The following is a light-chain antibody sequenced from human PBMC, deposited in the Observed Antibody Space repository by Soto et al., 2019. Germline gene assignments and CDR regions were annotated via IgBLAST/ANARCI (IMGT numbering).Light chain of an antibody. CDR1: QSVSSSY. Sequence: EIVLTQSPGTLSLSPGERATLSCRASQSVSSSYLAWYRQKPGQAPRLLIEVASTRATGIPDRFNGSGSGTGFKPTISRLEPDDFAVYYCQPYGSSPFTFGPGTNVDIK. V-gene: IGKV3-20*01. CDR2: VAS. CDR3: QPYGSSPFT. J-gene: IGKJ3*01.